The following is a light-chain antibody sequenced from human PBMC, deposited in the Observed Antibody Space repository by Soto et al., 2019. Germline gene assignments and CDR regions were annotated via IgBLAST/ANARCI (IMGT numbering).Light chain of an antibody. V-gene: IGLV1-51*01. CDR1: SSNIGNNY. CDR2: DNN. Sequence: QPVLTQPPSVSAAPGQKVTISCSGSSSNIGNNYVSWYQQLPGTAPKLLIYDNNQRPSGIPDRFSGSKSGTSATLGITALQTGVEAHYYCGTWDSSLSIVVIRGGTNVTVL. CDR3: GTWDSSLSIVV. J-gene: IGLJ2*01.